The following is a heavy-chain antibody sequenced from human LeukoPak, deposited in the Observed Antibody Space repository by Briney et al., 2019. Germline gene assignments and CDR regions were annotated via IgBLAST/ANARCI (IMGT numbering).Heavy chain of an antibody. CDR3: ARVAGFGERGMDV. D-gene: IGHD3-10*01. V-gene: IGHV7-4-1*02. Sequence: ASVKVSCKASGYQFISYTMSWERQAPGQGLEWMGWINTKTANPTYAQDFTGRFVFSLDTSVSTAYLQISGLKAGDTAVYYCARVAGFGERGMDVWGQGTTVTVSS. CDR2: INTKTANP. CDR1: GYQFISYT. J-gene: IGHJ6*02.